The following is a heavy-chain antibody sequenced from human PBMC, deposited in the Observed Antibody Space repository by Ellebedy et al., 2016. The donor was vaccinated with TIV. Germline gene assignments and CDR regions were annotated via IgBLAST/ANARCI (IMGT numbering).Heavy chain of an antibody. CDR2: IYYTGSA. V-gene: IGHV4-59*01. CDR3: ARDSKHGWAFDV. CDR1: GGSISRYY. D-gene: IGHD5-24*01. Sequence: SETLSLTCSVSGGSISRYYWAWIRQPPGQGLEWIGYIYYTGSADNSPSLKSRVTLAVDRSRNQISLKLSSVTAADTATYYCARDSKHGWAFDVWGQGTVVTVSS. J-gene: IGHJ3*01.